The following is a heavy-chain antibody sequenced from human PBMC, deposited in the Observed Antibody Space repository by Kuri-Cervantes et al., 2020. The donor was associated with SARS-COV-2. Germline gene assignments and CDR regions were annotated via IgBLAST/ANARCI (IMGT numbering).Heavy chain of an antibody. CDR3: STPSYDDTGSDAFDL. CDR2: PDPADGET. CDR1: GYSLSELS. D-gene: IGHD2-15*01. V-gene: IGHV1-24*01. Sequence: ASVKVSCKVSGYSLSELSIHWLRQTPGKGPEWVGGPDPADGETIIAQKFQDRVTMTEDTSTDTAYMVMSSLRSEDTAIYYRSTPSYDDTGSDAFDLWGQGTMVTVSS. J-gene: IGHJ3*01.